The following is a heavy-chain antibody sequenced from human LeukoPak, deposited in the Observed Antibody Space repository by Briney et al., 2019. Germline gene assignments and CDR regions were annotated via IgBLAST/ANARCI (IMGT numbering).Heavy chain of an antibody. CDR1: GYSFTSYW. Sequence: KISCKGSGYSFTSYWIGWVRQMPGKGLEWMGIIYPGDSDTRYSPSFQGQVTISADKSISTAYLQWSSLKASDTAMYCCARHTGRSRGGYSSSWYVDYWGQGTLVTVSS. CDR3: ARHTGRSRGGYSSSWYVDY. CDR2: IYPGDSDT. J-gene: IGHJ4*02. V-gene: IGHV5-51*01. D-gene: IGHD6-13*01.